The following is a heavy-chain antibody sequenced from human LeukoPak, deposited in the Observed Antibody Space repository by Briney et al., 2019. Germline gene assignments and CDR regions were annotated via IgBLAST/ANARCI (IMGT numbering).Heavy chain of an antibody. CDR1: GFTLSNFW. D-gene: IGHD2-21*02. Sequence: GGSLRLSCSASGFTLSNFWIHWVRQAPGKGLEWVSSISTSRSYIYYVDSVKGRFTISRDNAKNSLYLQMNSLRAEDTAVYYCARGLAYCGGDCYPDAEYFQHWGQGTLVTVSS. CDR2: ISTSRSYI. CDR3: ARGLAYCGGDCYPDAEYFQH. V-gene: IGHV3-21*01. J-gene: IGHJ1*01.